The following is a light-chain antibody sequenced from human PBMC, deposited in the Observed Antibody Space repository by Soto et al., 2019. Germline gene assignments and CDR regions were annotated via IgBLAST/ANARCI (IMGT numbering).Light chain of an antibody. CDR2: EGS. J-gene: IGLJ2*01. CDR3: CSYAVGSTLV. V-gene: IGLV2-23*01. Sequence: QSALTQPASVSGSPGQSITISCTGTSSDVGSYNLVSWHQQHPGKAPKLMIYEGSKRPSGVSHRFSGSKSGNTASLTISGLQAEDEAEYYCCSYAVGSTLVFGGGTKLTVL. CDR1: SSDVGSYNL.